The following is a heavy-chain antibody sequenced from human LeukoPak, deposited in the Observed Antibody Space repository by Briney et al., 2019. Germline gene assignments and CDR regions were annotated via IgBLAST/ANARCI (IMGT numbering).Heavy chain of an antibody. V-gene: IGHV1-46*01. CDR3: ARGAPTTRIGAGRFDY. CDR2: INPSGGST. Sequence: ASVKVSCKAFGYSLTNYYMHWVRQAPGQGLEWMGEINPSGGSTSYAQKFQGRITVTKDTYTNTVYMDLSSLRSEDTATYYCARGAPTTRIGAGRFDYWGQGSLLTVAS. D-gene: IGHD5-12*01. J-gene: IGHJ4*02. CDR1: GYSLTNYY.